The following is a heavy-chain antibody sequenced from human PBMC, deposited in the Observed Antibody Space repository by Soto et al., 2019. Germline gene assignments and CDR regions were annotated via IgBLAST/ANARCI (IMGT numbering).Heavy chain of an antibody. CDR2: ISSSGNTI. J-gene: IGHJ5*02. CDR1: GFTFSDYS. CDR3: ARAAGWFDT. V-gene: IGHV3-11*01. Sequence: QVQLVESGGDLVKPGGSLRLSCAASGFTFSDYSMSWIRQAPGKGLEWVSYISSSGNTIYYADSVRGRFTISRDNAKNSLYLQMNRLRAEDTAVYSCARAAGWFDTWGQGTLVNASS.